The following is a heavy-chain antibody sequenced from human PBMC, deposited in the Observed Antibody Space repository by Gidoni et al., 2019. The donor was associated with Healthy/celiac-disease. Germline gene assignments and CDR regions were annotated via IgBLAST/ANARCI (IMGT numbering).Heavy chain of an antibody. V-gene: IGHV3-11*06. CDR2: SRSSSSYT. CDR1: GFTFSDYY. J-gene: IGHJ4*02. D-gene: IGHD5-18*01. Sequence: QFQLVESVGCLVKPGGSLILSCAASGFTFSDYYMSWIRQAPGKGLEWVSYSRSSSSYTNYADSVKGRFTISRDNAKNSLYLQMNSLRAEDKAVYYCARSGYSYGERHYFDYWGQGTLVTVSS. CDR3: ARSGYSYGERHYFDY.